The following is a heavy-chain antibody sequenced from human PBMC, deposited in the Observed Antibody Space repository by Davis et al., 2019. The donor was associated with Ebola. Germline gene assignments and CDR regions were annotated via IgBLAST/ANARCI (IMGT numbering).Heavy chain of an antibody. CDR2: ISPYNGNT. CDR3: ARARGYCSSNSCYTYAFDI. V-gene: IGHV1-18*04. D-gene: IGHD2-2*02. CDR1: GYTFTIYD. J-gene: IGHJ3*02. Sequence: AASVKVSCKASGYTFTIYDIIWVRQAPGQGLEWMGWISPYNGNTNYAQKLQGRVTMTTDTSTSTAYMGLRSLRSDDTAVYSCARARGYCSSNSCYTYAFDIWGQGTMVTVSS.